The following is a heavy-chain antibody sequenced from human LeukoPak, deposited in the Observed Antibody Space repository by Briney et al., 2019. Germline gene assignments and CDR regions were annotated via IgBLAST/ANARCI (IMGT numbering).Heavy chain of an antibody. CDR3: AKDRSPNYDILTGPIDY. CDR2: ISGSGGST. V-gene: IGHV3-23*01. J-gene: IGHJ4*02. Sequence: PGGSLRLSCAASGFTFSSYAMSWVRQAPGKGLEWVSAISGSGGSTYCADSVKGRFTISRDNSKNTLYLQMNSLRAEDTAVYYCAKDRSPNYDILTGPIDYWGQGTLVTVSS. D-gene: IGHD3-9*01. CDR1: GFTFSSYA.